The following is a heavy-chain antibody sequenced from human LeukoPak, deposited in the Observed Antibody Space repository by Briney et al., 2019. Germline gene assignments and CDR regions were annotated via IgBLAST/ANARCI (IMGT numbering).Heavy chain of an antibody. CDR3: ARDIIDVMAAAERHNYYYGMDV. Sequence: GASVKVSCKASGYTFTGYYMHWVRQAPGQGLEWMGWINPNSGGTNYAQKFQGRVTMTRDTSISTAYMELSRLRSDDTAVYYCARDIIDVMAAAERHNYYYGMDVWGQGTTVTVSS. D-gene: IGHD3-10*01. CDR2: INPNSGGT. CDR1: GYTFTGYY. J-gene: IGHJ6*02. V-gene: IGHV1-2*02.